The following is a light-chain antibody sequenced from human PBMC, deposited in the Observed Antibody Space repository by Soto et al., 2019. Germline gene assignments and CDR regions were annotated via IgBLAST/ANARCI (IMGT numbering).Light chain of an antibody. V-gene: IGLV1-40*01. J-gene: IGLJ1*01. CDR1: SSNIGAGYD. CDR3: QSYDISLSGV. Sequence: QSVLTQPPSVSGAPGQRVTISCTGSSSNIGAGYDVHWYQQLPGTAPKLLIYGNINRPSGVPDRFSGSKSGTSASLAITGLQAEDEADYYCQSYDISLSGVFGTGTQLTVL. CDR2: GNI.